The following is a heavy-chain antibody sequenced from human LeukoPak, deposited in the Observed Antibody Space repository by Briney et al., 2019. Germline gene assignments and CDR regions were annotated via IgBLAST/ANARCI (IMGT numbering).Heavy chain of an antibody. Sequence: PGGSLRLSCAASGFTFSNAWRSWVRQAPGKGLEWVGRIKSKTDGGTTDYAAPVKGRFTISRDDSKNTLYLQMNSLKTEDTAVYYCTAENFLYAFDIWGQGTMVTVSS. J-gene: IGHJ3*02. CDR2: IKSKTDGGTT. CDR3: TAENFLYAFDI. CDR1: GFTFSNAW. V-gene: IGHV3-15*01. D-gene: IGHD1-7*01.